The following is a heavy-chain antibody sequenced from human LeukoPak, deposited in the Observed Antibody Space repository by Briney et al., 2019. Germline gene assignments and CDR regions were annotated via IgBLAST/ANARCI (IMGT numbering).Heavy chain of an antibody. CDR1: GYTFTGYY. D-gene: IGHD6-13*01. J-gene: IGHJ6*03. CDR3: ARQGAAGKYYYYYMDV. Sequence: KVSCKASGYTFTGYYMHWVRQMPGQGLEWMGIIYPDDSNTIYGPSFQGQVTISADKSINTAYLEWSSLKASDTAIYYCARQGAAGKYYYYYMDVWGKGTTVTVSS. CDR2: IYPDDSNT. V-gene: IGHV5-51*01.